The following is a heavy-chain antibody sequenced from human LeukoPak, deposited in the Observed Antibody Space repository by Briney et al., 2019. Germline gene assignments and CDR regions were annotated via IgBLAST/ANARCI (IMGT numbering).Heavy chain of an antibody. J-gene: IGHJ4*02. V-gene: IGHV3-7*01. CDR3: ARDKGTVTIFDC. Sequence: GGSLRLSRAASGFTFSHYWMSWVRQAPGKGLEWVANIKQDGSEKYYVDSVKGRFTISRDNAKNSLYLQMNSLRAEDTAVYYCARDKGTVTIFDCWGQGTLVTVSS. D-gene: IGHD4-11*01. CDR2: IKQDGSEK. CDR1: GFTFSHYW.